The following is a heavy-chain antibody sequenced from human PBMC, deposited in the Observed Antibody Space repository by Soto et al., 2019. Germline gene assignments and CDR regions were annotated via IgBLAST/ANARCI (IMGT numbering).Heavy chain of an antibody. CDR2: MNPNSGNT. J-gene: IGHJ5*02. CDR3: ARLGYCSGGSCRRGNWFDP. Sequence: ASVKVSCKASGDTFTSYEINWVRQATGQGLEWMGWMNPNSGNTGYAQKFQGRVTMTRNTSISTGYMELGSLRSEDTAVYYCARLGYCSGGSCRRGNWFDPWGQGTLVTVSS. D-gene: IGHD2-15*01. V-gene: IGHV1-8*01. CDR1: GDTFTSYE.